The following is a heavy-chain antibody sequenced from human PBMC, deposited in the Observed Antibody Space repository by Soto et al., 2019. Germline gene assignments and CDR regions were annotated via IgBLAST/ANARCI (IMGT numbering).Heavy chain of an antibody. CDR1: GFTVSSNY. J-gene: IGHJ6*02. D-gene: IGHD2-2*01. Sequence: EVQLVESGGGLVQPGGSLRLSCAASGFTVSSNYMSWVRQAPGKGLEWVSVFYSGGSTYYADSVKGRFTISRDNSMYTLYLQMNSLRAEDTAVYSCARDRLVVVPAAIYYYGMDVWGQGTTVTVSS. CDR2: FYSGGST. V-gene: IGHV3-66*01. CDR3: ARDRLVVVPAAIYYYGMDV.